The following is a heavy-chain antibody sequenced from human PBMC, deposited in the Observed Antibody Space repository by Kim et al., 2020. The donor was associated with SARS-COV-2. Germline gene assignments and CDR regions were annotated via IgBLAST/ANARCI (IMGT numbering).Heavy chain of an antibody. CDR1: GFAFSSHW. D-gene: IGHD3-3*01. CDR3: ARGSAWSGGS. J-gene: IGHJ5*02. Sequence: GGSLRLSCAASGFAFSSHWMSWVRQAPGKGLEWVGYIKPDGSEKYSVDSVKGRFTISRDNAKNSLYLQMSSLRAEDTAVYYCARGSAWSGGSWGQGTLVT. CDR2: IKPDGSEK. V-gene: IGHV3-7*01.